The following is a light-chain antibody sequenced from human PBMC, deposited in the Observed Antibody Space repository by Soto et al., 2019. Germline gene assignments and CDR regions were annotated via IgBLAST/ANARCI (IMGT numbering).Light chain of an antibody. Sequence: EIVMTQSPATLSVSPGEGATLSCRASQSVSSNLAWYQQKPGQAPRLLIYGASTRATGIPARFSGSGSGTEFALTISSLQSEDFAVYHCQQYNNWPPWTFGQGTKVDIK. CDR1: QSVSSN. CDR2: GAS. CDR3: QQYNNWPPWT. V-gene: IGKV3-15*01. J-gene: IGKJ1*01.